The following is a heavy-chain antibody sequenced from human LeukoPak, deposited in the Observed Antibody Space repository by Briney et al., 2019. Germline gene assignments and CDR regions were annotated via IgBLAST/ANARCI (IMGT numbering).Heavy chain of an antibody. CDR1: GFTFSSYS. V-gene: IGHV3-21*04. Sequence: TGGSLRLSCAASGFTFSSYSMNWVRQAPGKGLEWVSSISSSSSYIYYADSVKGRFTISRDNAKNSLYLQMSSLRSEDTAVYYCARGRYSSSWYLGGGYYYYYMDVWGKGTTVTVSS. CDR3: ARGRYSSSWYLGGGYYYYYMDV. D-gene: IGHD6-13*01. J-gene: IGHJ6*03. CDR2: ISSSSSYI.